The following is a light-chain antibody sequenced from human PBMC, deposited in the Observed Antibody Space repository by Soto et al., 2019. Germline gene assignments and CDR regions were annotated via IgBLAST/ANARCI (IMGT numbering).Light chain of an antibody. J-gene: IGKJ2*01. CDR2: DAS. V-gene: IGKV3-11*01. CDR3: QQRSNWPGT. Sequence: EIVLTQSPATLSLSPGESATLSCRASQSVTKYLAWYQQRPGQVPRLLIYDASNRAAGIPARFSGSGSGTDFTLTISSLEPEDFAVYYCQQRSNWPGTFGQGTKLEI. CDR1: QSVTKY.